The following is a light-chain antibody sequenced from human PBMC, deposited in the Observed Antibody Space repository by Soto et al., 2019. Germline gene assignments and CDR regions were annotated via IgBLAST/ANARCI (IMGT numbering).Light chain of an antibody. Sequence: EIVLTQSPGTLSLSPGERATLSCRASQSVSSTYLAWYRQEPGQAPRLLIYDASSSATDIPARFSGSGSGTDFTLTIRSLHPEDFAPYYCQHFKSFPLTFGQGTRLEI. CDR1: QSVSSTY. J-gene: IGKJ5*01. V-gene: IGKV3-20*01. CDR2: DAS. CDR3: QHFKSFPLT.